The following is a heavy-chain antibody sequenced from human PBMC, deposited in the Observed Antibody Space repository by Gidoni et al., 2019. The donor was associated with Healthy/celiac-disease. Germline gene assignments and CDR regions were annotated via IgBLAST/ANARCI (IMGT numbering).Heavy chain of an antibody. CDR1: GFTFSSYS. CDR3: ARSVRVADEGYFDY. Sequence: EVQLVESGGGLVKPGGSLRLSCAAPGFTFSSYSMNWVRQAPGKGLEWVSSISSSSSYIYYADSVKGRFTISRDNAKNSLYLQMNSLRAEDTAVYYCARSVRVADEGYFDYWGQGTLVTVSS. CDR2: ISSSSSYI. J-gene: IGHJ4*02. D-gene: IGHD6-19*01. V-gene: IGHV3-21*01.